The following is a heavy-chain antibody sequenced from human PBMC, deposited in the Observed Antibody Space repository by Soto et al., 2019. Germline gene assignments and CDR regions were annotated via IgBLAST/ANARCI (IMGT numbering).Heavy chain of an antibody. CDR2: INPSGGST. CDR3: ARGGYYYDSSGYYVDDY. J-gene: IGHJ4*02. CDR1: GYTFTSYY. Sequence: ASVKVSCKASGYTFTSYYMHWVRQAPGQGLEWMGIINPSGGSTSYAQKFQGRVTITADESTSTAYMELSSLRSEDTAVYYCARGGYYYDSSGYYVDDYWGQGTLVTVPS. D-gene: IGHD3-22*01. V-gene: IGHV1-46*01.